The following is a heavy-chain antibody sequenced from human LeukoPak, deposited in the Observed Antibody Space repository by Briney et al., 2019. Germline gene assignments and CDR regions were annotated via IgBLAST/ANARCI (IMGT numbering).Heavy chain of an antibody. D-gene: IGHD6-6*01. V-gene: IGHV6-1*01. CDR1: GDSVSSNSAA. Sequence: SQTLSLTCAISGDSVSSNSAAWHWIRQSPSRGLEWLGRTYYRSKWYNDYAVSVKSRITINPDTPKHQFSLQLSSVTAADTAVYYCARDVGARLPGYWGQGTLVIVSS. CDR3: ARDVGARLPGY. J-gene: IGHJ4*02. CDR2: TYYRSKWYN.